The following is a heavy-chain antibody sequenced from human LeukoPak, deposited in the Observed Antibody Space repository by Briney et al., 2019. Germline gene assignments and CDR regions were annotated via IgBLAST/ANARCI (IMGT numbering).Heavy chain of an antibody. J-gene: IGHJ4*02. D-gene: IGHD6-19*01. Sequence: PGGSLRLSCAASGFTFSSYAMSWVRQAPGKGLEWVSGISASGGYIYYADSVKGRLTISRDNSKNTLYLQMNSLRAEDTAVYYCAKGPSSGWYYFDYWGQGTLVTVSS. CDR2: ISASGGYI. CDR1: GFTFSSYA. V-gene: IGHV3-23*01. CDR3: AKGPSSGWYYFDY.